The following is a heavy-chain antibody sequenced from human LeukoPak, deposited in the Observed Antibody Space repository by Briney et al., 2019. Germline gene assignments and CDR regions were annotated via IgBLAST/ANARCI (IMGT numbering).Heavy chain of an antibody. D-gene: IGHD3-9*01. V-gene: IGHV3-23*01. CDR2: ITGSGDTT. CDR3: AKWGDYDILTGYYVSDF. J-gene: IGHJ4*02. Sequence: QPGASLRLSCAASGFIFRNYAMSWVRQAPGKGLEWVSAITGSGDTTYYADSVKGRFTVSRDNSKNTLYVEMNTLRAEDTAVYYCAKWGDYDILTGYYVSDFRGQGTPVAVSS. CDR1: GFIFRNYA.